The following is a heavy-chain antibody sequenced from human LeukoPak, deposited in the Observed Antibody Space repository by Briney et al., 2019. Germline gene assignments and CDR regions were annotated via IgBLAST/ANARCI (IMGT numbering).Heavy chain of an antibody. J-gene: IGHJ4*02. Sequence: PSETLSLTCTVSGGSISSYYWSWLRQPPGKGLEWIGHIYYSGTTNYSPSLNSRVTISVDTSKNQFSLNLSSVTAADTAVYYCARAPHYYDGNGRRGNRFDYWGRGTLVTVSS. D-gene: IGHD3-22*01. CDR3: ARAPHYYDGNGRRGNRFDY. CDR1: GGSISSYY. V-gene: IGHV4-59*01. CDR2: IYYSGTT.